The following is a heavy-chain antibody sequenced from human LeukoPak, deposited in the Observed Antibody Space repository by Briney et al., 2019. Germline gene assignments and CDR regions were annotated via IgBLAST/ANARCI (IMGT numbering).Heavy chain of an antibody. J-gene: IGHJ4*02. CDR3: AIGYCSRTSCSWPSFDY. Sequence: ASVKVSCKASGYTFTSYDINWVRQATGQRLEWMGWMNPNSGNTGYAQKFQGRVTMTRNTSIRTSYMELSSLRSEDTAVYYCAIGYCSRTSCSWPSFDYWGQGTLVTVSS. CDR2: MNPNSGNT. CDR1: GYTFTSYD. V-gene: IGHV1-8*01. D-gene: IGHD2-2*01.